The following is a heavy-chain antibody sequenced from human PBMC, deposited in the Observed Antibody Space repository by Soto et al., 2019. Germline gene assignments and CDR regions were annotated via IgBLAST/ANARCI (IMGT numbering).Heavy chain of an antibody. D-gene: IGHD3-22*01. V-gene: IGHV4-31*03. CDR1: GGSISSGGYY. CDR2: IYYSGST. Sequence: SETLSLTCTVSGGSISSGGYYWSWIRQHPGKGLEWIGYIYYSGSTYYNPSLKSRVTISVDTSKNQFSLKLSSVTAADTAVYYCARIGRYYYDSSGYRIFDYWGQGTLVTVSS. J-gene: IGHJ4*02. CDR3: ARIGRYYYDSSGYRIFDY.